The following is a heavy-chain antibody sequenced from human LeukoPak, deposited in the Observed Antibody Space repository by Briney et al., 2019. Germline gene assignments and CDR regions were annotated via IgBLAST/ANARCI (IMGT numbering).Heavy chain of an antibody. CDR1: GYTFTNYG. CDR3: ARGSIWFGESTD. J-gene: IGHJ4*02. V-gene: IGHV1-8*02. D-gene: IGHD3-10*01. CDR2: MNPNSGNT. Sequence: ASVKVSCKASGYTFTNYGISWVRQATGQGLEWMGWMNPNSGNTGYAQKFQGRVTMTRNTSISTAYMELSSLRSEDTAVYYCARGSIWFGESTDWGQGTLVTVSS.